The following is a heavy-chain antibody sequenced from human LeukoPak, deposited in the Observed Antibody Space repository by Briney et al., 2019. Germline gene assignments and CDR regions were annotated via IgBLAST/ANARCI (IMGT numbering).Heavy chain of an antibody. V-gene: IGHV3-7*01. CDR2: IKQGGSER. Sequence: GGSLRLSCAASGFIFSSYWMSWVRQAPGKGLEWVANIKQGGSERYYVDSVKGRFTISRDNAKNSLYLQMNSLRAEDTAVYYCGGVRGDYYFDYWGQGTLVTVSS. J-gene: IGHJ4*02. CDR1: GFIFSSYW. CDR3: GGVRGDYYFDY. D-gene: IGHD3-10*01.